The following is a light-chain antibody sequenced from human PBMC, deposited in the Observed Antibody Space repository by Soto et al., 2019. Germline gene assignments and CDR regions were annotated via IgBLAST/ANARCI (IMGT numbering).Light chain of an antibody. CDR2: DAS. CDR3: QQRGTWPRVT. V-gene: IGKV3-11*01. CDR1: QSISRY. Sequence: EIVLTQSPATLSLSPGETATLSCRASQSISRYLAWYQQKPGQAPRLLIYDASIRATGIPARFRGGGSETDFTLTIRSLAPEDFAIYYCQQRGTWPRVTFGGGTKVEIK. J-gene: IGKJ4*01.